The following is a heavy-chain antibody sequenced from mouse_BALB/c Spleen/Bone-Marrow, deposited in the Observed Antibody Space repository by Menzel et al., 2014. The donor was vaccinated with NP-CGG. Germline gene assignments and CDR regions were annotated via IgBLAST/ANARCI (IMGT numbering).Heavy chain of an antibody. J-gene: IGHJ3*01. Sequence: DVHLVESGGGLVKSGGSLKLSCAASGFTFNSYGMSWVRQTPEKRLEWVATISGGGSYTFYPDSVKGRFTISRDSAKNNLYLQLSSLRSEDTALYYCARHAYYDQTEVSFVYWGQGTLVTVSA. D-gene: IGHD2-4*01. CDR1: GFTFNSYG. V-gene: IGHV5-9-2*01. CDR2: ISGGGSYT. CDR3: ARHAYYDQTEVSFVY.